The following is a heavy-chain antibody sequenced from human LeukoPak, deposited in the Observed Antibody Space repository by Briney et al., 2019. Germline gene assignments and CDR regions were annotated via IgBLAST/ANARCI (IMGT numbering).Heavy chain of an antibody. Sequence: GGSLRLSCAASGFTFSSYAMHWVSQAPGKGLEYVSAISSNGGSTYYANCVKGRFTISRDNSKNTLYLKMGSLRAEDMAVYYCARVTADDILTGYPDYWGQGTLVTVSS. J-gene: IGHJ4*02. CDR3: ARVTADDILTGYPDY. V-gene: IGHV3-64*01. D-gene: IGHD3-9*01. CDR1: GFTFSSYA. CDR2: ISSNGGST.